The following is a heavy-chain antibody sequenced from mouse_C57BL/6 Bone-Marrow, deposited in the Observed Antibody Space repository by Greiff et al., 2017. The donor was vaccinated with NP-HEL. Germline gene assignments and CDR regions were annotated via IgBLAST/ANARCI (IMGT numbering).Heavy chain of an antibody. V-gene: IGHV1-81*01. CDR1: GYTFTSYG. Sequence: QVQLQQSGAELARPGASVKLSCKASGYTFTSYGISWVKQRTGQGLEWIGEIYPRSGNTYYNEKFKGKATLTADKSSSTAYMELRSLTSEDSAVYFCARYGNADAMDYWGQGTSVTVSS. CDR2: IYPRSGNT. CDR3: ARYGNADAMDY. J-gene: IGHJ4*01. D-gene: IGHD2-1*01.